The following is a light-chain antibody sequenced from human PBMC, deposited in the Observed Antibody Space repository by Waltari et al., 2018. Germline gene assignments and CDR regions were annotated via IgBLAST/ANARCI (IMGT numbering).Light chain of an antibody. J-gene: IGLJ3*02. CDR2: RNT. CDR1: RSNIGSNY. Sequence: QSVLTQSPSASGTPGQRVTISCSGRRSNIGSNYVSWYQQLPGTAPKLLIYRNTQRPSGVPDRFSGSKSGTSASLAIFGLRSEDDADYFCAAWDDSLSGPVFGGGTKLTVL. CDR3: AAWDDSLSGPV. V-gene: IGLV1-47*01.